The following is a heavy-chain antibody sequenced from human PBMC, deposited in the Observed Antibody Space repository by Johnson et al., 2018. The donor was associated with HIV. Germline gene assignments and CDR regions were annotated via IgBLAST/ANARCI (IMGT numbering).Heavy chain of an antibody. J-gene: IGHJ3*02. Sequence: QVQLVESGGGVVQPGRSLRLSCAASGFTFSSYAMHWVRQAPAKGLEWVAVISYDGSDKYYADSVKGRFTISRDSSKNTLYLQMNSLRVEDTAVYYCAREESSSSRDGFDIWGQGTMVTVSS. CDR2: ISYDGSDK. D-gene: IGHD6-6*01. CDR1: GFTFSSYA. CDR3: AREESSSSRDGFDI. V-gene: IGHV3-30*04.